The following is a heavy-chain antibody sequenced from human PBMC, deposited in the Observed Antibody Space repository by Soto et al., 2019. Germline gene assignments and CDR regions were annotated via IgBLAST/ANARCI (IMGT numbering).Heavy chain of an antibody. CDR1: GYTFTSYG. J-gene: IGHJ6*02. CDR3: ARGGGPITMVRGVIPYYYYGMDV. V-gene: IGHV1-18*01. Sequence: ASVKVSCKASGYTFTSYGISWVRQAPGQGLEWMGWISAYNGNTNYAQKLQSRVTMTTDTSTSTAYMELRSLRSDDTAVYYCARGGGPITMVRGVIPYYYYGMDVWGQGTTVTVSS. D-gene: IGHD3-10*01. CDR2: ISAYNGNT.